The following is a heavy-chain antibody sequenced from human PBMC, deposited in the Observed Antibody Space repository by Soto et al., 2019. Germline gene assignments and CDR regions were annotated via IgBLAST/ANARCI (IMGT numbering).Heavy chain of an antibody. Sequence: DSVKVSCKASGYTFSDYYMHWVRQAPGQGLEWMGWINANSGGTTYAQKFQGRVTMTRDTSISTAYMGLSRLSSDDTAIYYCARLQIEVAGTNWGQGTLVTVSS. V-gene: IGHV1-2*02. D-gene: IGHD6-19*01. CDR3: ARLQIEVAGTN. CDR2: INANSGGT. CDR1: GYTFSDYY. J-gene: IGHJ4*02.